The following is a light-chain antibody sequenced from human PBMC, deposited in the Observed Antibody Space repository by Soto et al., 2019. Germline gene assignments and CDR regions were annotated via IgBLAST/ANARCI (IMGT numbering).Light chain of an antibody. J-gene: IGLJ1*01. Sequence: SVLTQPPSVSGAPGQRVTISCTGSSSNIGAGYDVHWYQQLPGTAPKLLIYGNSNRPSGVPDRFSGSKSGTSASLAITGLQAEDGADYYCQSYDSSLTGSYGSATGTKGTV. CDR2: GNS. V-gene: IGLV1-40*01. CDR1: SSNIGAGYD. CDR3: QSYDSSLTGSYG.